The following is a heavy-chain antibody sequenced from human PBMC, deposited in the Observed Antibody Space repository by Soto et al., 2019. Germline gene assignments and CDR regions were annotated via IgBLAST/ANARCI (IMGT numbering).Heavy chain of an antibody. CDR1: GGSFSGYY. Sequence: SETLSLTCAVYGGSFSGYYWSWIRQPPGKGLEWIGEINHSGSTNYNPSLKSRVTISVDTSKNQFSLKLSSVTAADTAVYYCARGFSTDDYGDYLQAFDIWGQGTMVTVSS. V-gene: IGHV4-34*01. D-gene: IGHD4-17*01. CDR2: INHSGST. J-gene: IGHJ3*02. CDR3: ARGFSTDDYGDYLQAFDI.